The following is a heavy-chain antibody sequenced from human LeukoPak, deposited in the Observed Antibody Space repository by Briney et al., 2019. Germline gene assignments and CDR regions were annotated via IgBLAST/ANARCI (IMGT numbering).Heavy chain of an antibody. D-gene: IGHD5-24*01. CDR1: GYTFTSYA. J-gene: IGHJ4*02. CDR3: TRVEMATTSNY. CDR2: INTNTGNP. Sequence: GASVKVSCKASGYTFTSYAMNWVRQAPGQGLEWMGWINTNTGNPTYAQGFTGRFVFSLDTSVSTAYLQISSLKAEDTAVYCCTRVEMATTSNYWGQGTLVTVSS. V-gene: IGHV7-4-1*02.